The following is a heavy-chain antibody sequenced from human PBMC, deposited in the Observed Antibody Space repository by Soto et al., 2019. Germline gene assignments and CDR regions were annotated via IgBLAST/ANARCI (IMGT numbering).Heavy chain of an antibody. D-gene: IGHD6-6*01. CDR1: GYTFTNYG. CDR2: INVYNGNT. J-gene: IGHJ5*02. Sequence: ASVKVSCKASGYTFTNYGISWVRQAPGQGLEWMGWINVYNGNTKYAQKVQGRVTMTTDTSTSTAYMELSSLRSEDTAVYYCAREKGSSGFDPWGQGTLVTVSS. V-gene: IGHV1-18*01. CDR3: AREKGSSGFDP.